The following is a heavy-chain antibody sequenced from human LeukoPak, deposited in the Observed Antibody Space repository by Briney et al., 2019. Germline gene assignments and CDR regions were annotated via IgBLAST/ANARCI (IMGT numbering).Heavy chain of an antibody. Sequence: GGSLRLSCAVSGFTFSSYAMTWVRQTPGKGLEWVSAITASGGSTYYADSVKGRFTISRDNSKNTLYLQVNSLRAEDTAVYYCAKVPYGDYYFENWGQGTLVTVSS. CDR1: GFTFSSYA. CDR2: ITASGGST. J-gene: IGHJ4*02. CDR3: AKVPYGDYYFEN. D-gene: IGHD4-17*01. V-gene: IGHV3-23*01.